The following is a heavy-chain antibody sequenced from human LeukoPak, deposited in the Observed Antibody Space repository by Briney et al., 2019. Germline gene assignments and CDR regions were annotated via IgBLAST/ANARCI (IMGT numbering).Heavy chain of an antibody. V-gene: IGHV3-23*01. CDR3: AKDGDIVVVPAATSHLDY. D-gene: IGHD2-2*01. CDR2: ISGSGGST. Sequence: PGGSLRLSCAASGFTFSSYAMSWLRQARGKGLEWVSAISGSGGSTYYADSVKGRFTISRDNSKNTLYLQMNSLRAEDTAVYYCAKDGDIVVVPAATSHLDYWGQGTLVTVSS. J-gene: IGHJ4*02. CDR1: GFTFSSYA.